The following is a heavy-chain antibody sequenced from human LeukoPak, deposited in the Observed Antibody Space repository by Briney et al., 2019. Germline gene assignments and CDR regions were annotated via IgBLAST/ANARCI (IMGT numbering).Heavy chain of an antibody. J-gene: IGHJ4*02. V-gene: IGHV3-30-3*01. D-gene: IGHD4-17*01. CDR1: GFSFSSYV. CDR2: ISYDGSSK. CDR3: ARSPDGETFDY. Sequence: GRSVILSCAASGFSFSSYVMDWVRQAPGKGLEWVAVISYDGSSKYYADSLKGRFTISRDNSKNTLYLQMNSLRAEDTAVYYCARSPDGETFDYWGQGILVTVSS.